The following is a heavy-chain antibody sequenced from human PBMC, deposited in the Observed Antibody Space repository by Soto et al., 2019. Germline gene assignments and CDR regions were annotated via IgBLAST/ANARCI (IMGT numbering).Heavy chain of an antibody. CDR1: GFTFTSYA. D-gene: IGHD2-15*01. J-gene: IGHJ6*02. V-gene: IGHV3-23*01. CDR2: ISGSGGST. Sequence: GGSLRLSCAASGFTFTSYAMIWVRQAPGKGLEWVSAISGSGGSTYYADSVKGRFTISRDNSKNTVYLQMNSLRAEDTAVYYCARVQCTGGSCFSSYYYYYGMEVSGQGTTVTVSS. CDR3: ARVQCTGGSCFSSYYYYYGMEV.